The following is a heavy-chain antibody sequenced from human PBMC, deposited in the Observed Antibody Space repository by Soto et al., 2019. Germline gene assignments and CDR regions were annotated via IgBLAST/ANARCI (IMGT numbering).Heavy chain of an antibody. J-gene: IGHJ4*02. Sequence: PGGSLRLSCAASGFTFSSYGMHWVRQAPGKGLEWVAVIWYDGSNKYYADSVKGRFTISRDSSKNTLYLQMNSLRAEDTAVYYCARPLYGDYELDYWGQGTMVTVSS. CDR1: GFTFSSYG. D-gene: IGHD4-17*01. CDR2: IWYDGSNK. CDR3: ARPLYGDYELDY. V-gene: IGHV3-33*01.